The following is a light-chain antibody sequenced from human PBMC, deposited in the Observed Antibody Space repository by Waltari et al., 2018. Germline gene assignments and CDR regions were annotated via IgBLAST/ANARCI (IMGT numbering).Light chain of an antibody. CDR3: QHYNNCPPFT. Sequence: EIVMTQSPATPSVSPGKRATPSYRARRSVSSNLAWYQQKPGQAPTLLLLGASASATGIPARFSCSGSGTEFTLTISSLQSEDFAVYYCQHYNNCPPFTFGPGTKVDIK. CDR2: GAS. V-gene: IGKV3-15*01. J-gene: IGKJ3*01. CDR1: RSVSSN.